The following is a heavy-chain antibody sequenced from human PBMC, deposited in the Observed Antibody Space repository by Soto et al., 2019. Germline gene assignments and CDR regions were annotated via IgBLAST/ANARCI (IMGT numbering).Heavy chain of an antibody. CDR2: INHSGST. J-gene: IGHJ6*02. D-gene: IGHD2-15*01. CDR1: GGSFSSYY. Sequence: SSETLSLTCAVYGGSFSSYYWSWIRQPPGKGLERIGEINHSGSTNYNPSLESRVTISVDTSKNQFSLKLSSVTAADTAVYYCARDSGGSYNPLAYCGMDVWGQGTMVTVSS. V-gene: IGHV4-34*01. CDR3: ARDSGGSYNPLAYCGMDV.